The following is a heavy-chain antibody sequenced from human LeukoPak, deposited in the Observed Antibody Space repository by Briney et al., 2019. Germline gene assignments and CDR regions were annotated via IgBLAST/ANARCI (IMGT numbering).Heavy chain of an antibody. V-gene: IGHV1-2*04. J-gene: IGHJ4*02. CDR2: INPNSGGT. CDR1: GYTFTGCY. D-gene: IGHD6-19*01. CDR3: ARDGLIAVAGFDY. Sequence: GASVKVSCKASGYTFTGCYMHWVRQAPGQGLEWMGWINPNSGGTNYAQKFQGWVTMTRDTSISTAYMELSRLRSDDTAVYYCARDGLIAVAGFDYWGQGTLVTVSS.